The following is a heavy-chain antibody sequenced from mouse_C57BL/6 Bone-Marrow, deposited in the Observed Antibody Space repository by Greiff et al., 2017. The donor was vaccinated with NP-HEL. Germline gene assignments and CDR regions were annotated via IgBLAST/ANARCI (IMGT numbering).Heavy chain of an antibody. CDR3: TQRLHYYGSYWYFDV. J-gene: IGHJ1*03. V-gene: IGHV1-5*01. D-gene: IGHD1-1*01. Sequence: EVQLQQSGTVLARPGASVKMSCKTSGYTFTSYWMHWVKQRPGQGLEWIGAIYPGNSDTSYNQKFKGKAKLTAVTSASTAYMELSSLTNEDSAVYYCTQRLHYYGSYWYFDVWGTGTTVTVSS. CDR1: GYTFTSYW. CDR2: IYPGNSDT.